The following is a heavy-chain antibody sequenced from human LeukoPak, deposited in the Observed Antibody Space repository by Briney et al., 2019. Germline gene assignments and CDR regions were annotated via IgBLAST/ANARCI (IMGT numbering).Heavy chain of an antibody. CDR2: IYSSGST. CDR1: GGSINNYY. V-gene: IGHV4-4*07. D-gene: IGHD6-13*01. J-gene: IGHJ4*02. Sequence: SETLSLTCTVSGGSINNYYWSWIRQPAGKGLEWIGRIYSSGSTSYNPSLKSRVTMSIDTAKKQFSLKLSSVTAADTAMYYCARGFGSSWYYFDYWGQGTLVTVSS. CDR3: ARGFGSSWYYFDY.